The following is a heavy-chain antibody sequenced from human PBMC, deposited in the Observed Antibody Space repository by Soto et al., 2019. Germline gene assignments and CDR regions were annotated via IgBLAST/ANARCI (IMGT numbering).Heavy chain of an antibody. J-gene: IGHJ6*02. CDR2: ISYDGSNK. CDR3: ARVERELPLYYYGMDV. Sequence: GGSLRLSCAASGFTFSSYGMHWVRQAPGKGLEWVAVISYDGSNKYYADSVKGRFTISRDNSKNTLYLQMNSLRSEDTAVYYCARVERELPLYYYGMDVWGQGTTVTVSS. V-gene: IGHV3-30*03. CDR1: GFTFSSYG. D-gene: IGHD1-26*01.